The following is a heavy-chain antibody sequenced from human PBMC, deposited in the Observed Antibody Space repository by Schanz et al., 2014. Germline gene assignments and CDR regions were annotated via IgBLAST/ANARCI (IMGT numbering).Heavy chain of an antibody. Sequence: EVHLLESGGGLVQPGGSLRLSCAASGFSFGTYAMSWVRQAPGKGLEWVSGFDAHDGRAYYADSAKGRFTISRDNAKSSLYLQMNSLRVEDTAVYYCAASSGWHPSTDYWGQGTLVTVSS. CDR1: GFSFGTYA. CDR2: FDAHDGRA. V-gene: IGHV3-23*01. D-gene: IGHD6-19*01. J-gene: IGHJ4*02. CDR3: AASSGWHPSTDY.